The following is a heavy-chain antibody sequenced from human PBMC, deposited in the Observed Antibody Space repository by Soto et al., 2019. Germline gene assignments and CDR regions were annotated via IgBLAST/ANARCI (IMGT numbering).Heavy chain of an antibody. CDR1: GFTFRTYA. J-gene: IGHJ4*02. CDR2: ISGSGGST. D-gene: IGHD3-9*01. CDR3: AKGKYYDILTGNNPFDY. V-gene: IGHV3-23*01. Sequence: GGSLRLSCAPSGFTFRTYAMSWVRQAPGKGLEWVSEISGSGGSTYYADSVKGRFTISRDNSKITLYLQMNSLRAEDTAVYYCAKGKYYDILTGNNPFDYWGQGTLVTVSS.